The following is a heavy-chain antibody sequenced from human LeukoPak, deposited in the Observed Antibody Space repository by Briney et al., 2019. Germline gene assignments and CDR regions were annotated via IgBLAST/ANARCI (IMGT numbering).Heavy chain of an antibody. CDR1: GFTFSSYA. V-gene: IGHV3-23*01. CDR3: AKDQLGFPNSFDY. CDR2: ISGSGGST. Sequence: GGPLRLSCAASGFTFSSYAMSWVRQAPGKGLEWVSAISGSGGSTYYADSVKGRFTISRDNSKNTLYLQMNSLRAEDTAVYYCAKDQLGFPNSFDYWGQGTLVTVSS. J-gene: IGHJ4*02. D-gene: IGHD1-1*01.